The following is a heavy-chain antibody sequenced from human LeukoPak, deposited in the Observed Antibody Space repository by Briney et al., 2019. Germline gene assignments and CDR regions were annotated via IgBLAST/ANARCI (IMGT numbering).Heavy chain of an antibody. D-gene: IGHD3-3*01. CDR2: ISWNSGSI. CDR1: GFTFDDYA. J-gene: IGHJ3*02. CDR3: AKSRGIESGYYPGAFDI. Sequence: GGSLRLSCAASGFTFDDYAMHWVRQAPGKGLEWVSGISWNSGSIGYADSVKGRFTISRDNAKNSLYLQMNSLRAEDMALYYCAKSRGIESGYYPGAFDIWGQGTMVTVSS. V-gene: IGHV3-9*03.